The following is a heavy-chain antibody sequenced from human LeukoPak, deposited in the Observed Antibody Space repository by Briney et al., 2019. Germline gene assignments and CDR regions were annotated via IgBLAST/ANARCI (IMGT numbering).Heavy chain of an antibody. V-gene: IGHV3-23*01. CDR2: ISGSGGST. J-gene: IGHJ4*02. Sequence: GGSLRLSCAASGFTFSSYAMSWVRQAPGKGLEWVSAISGSGGSTYYADSVKGRFTISRDNSKNTLYLQLNSLRAEDTALYYCAKTRTGSYPRIDYWGQGTLVTVSS. CDR1: GFTFSSYA. CDR3: AKTRTGSYPRIDY. D-gene: IGHD1-26*01.